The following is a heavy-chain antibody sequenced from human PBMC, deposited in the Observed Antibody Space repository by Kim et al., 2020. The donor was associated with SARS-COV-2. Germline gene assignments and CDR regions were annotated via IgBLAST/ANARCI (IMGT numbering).Heavy chain of an antibody. D-gene: IGHD3-10*01. CDR2: IYYSGST. CDR1: GGSISSYY. CDR3: ARLRITMVRGFNNWFDP. V-gene: IGHV4-59*08. Sequence: SETLSLTCTVSGGSISSYYWSWIRQPPGKGLEWIGYIYYSGSTNYNPSLKSRVTISVDTSKNQFSLKLSSVTAADTAVYYCARLRITMVRGFNNWFDPWGQGTLVTVSS. J-gene: IGHJ5*02.